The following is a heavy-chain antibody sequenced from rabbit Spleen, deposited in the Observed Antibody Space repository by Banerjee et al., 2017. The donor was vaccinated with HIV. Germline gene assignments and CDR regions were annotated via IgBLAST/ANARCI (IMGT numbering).Heavy chain of an antibody. CDR1: GVSFNFNNY. V-gene: IGHV1S40*01. CDR3: ARDAATSFSSYGMDL. CDR2: VGVGTSGFT. Sequence: VESGGDLVKPGASLTLTCTASGVSFNFNNYMCWVRQAPGKGLEWIGCVGVGTSGFTYFASWAKGRFSISKTSSTTGTLQMTSLTDADTATYFCARDAATSFSSYGMDLWGPGTLVTVS. D-gene: IGHD8-1*01. J-gene: IGHJ6*01.